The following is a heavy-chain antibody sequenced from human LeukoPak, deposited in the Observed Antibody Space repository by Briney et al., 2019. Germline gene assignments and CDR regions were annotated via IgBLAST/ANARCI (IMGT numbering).Heavy chain of an antibody. CDR3: ARDLVPAAHSVYYYYYGMDV. D-gene: IGHD2-2*01. J-gene: IGHJ6*02. Sequence: GRSLRLSCAACGFTFSSYAMHWVRQAPGKGLVWVAVISYDGSNKYYADSVKGRFTISRDNSKNTLYLQMNSLRAEDTAVYYCARDLVPAAHSVYYYYYGMDVWGQGTTVTVSS. V-gene: IGHV3-30-3*01. CDR1: GFTFSSYA. CDR2: ISYDGSNK.